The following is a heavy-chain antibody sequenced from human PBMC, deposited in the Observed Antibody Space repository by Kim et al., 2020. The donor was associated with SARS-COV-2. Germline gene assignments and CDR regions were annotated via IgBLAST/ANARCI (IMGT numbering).Heavy chain of an antibody. J-gene: IGHJ4*02. D-gene: IGHD3-16*01. CDR3: ARGGKFGFDY. Sequence: STNYADSGKGRLTISRDNSKNTLYLQMNSLRAEDTAGYYCARGGKFGFDYWGQGTLVTVSS. V-gene: IGHV3-66*01. CDR2: ST.